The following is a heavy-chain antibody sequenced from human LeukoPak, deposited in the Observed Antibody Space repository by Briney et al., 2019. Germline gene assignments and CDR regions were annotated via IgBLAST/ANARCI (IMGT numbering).Heavy chain of an antibody. V-gene: IGHV4-4*02. Sequence: SGTLSLTCAVSGGSISSSNWWSWVRQPPGKGLEWIGEIYHSGSTNYSPSLKSRVTISVDKSKNQFSLKLSSVTAADTAVYYCARTNYGSGSYIDYWGQGTLVTVSS. CDR2: IYHSGST. CDR3: ARTNYGSGSYIDY. J-gene: IGHJ4*02. D-gene: IGHD3-10*01. CDR1: GGSISSSNW.